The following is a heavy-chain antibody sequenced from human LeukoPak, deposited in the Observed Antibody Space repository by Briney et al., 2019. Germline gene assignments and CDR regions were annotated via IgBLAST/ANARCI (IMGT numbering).Heavy chain of an antibody. D-gene: IGHD3-3*01. CDR3: ARDPITIFGVVIIGDYFDY. V-gene: IGHV3-21*01. CDR2: ISSSSSYI. CDR1: GFTFGSYS. Sequence: PGGSLRLSCAASGFTFGSYSLHWVRQAPGKGLEWVSSISSSSSYIYYADSVKGRFTISRDNAKNSLYLQMNSLRAEDTAVYYCARDPITIFGVVIIGDYFDYWGQGTLVTVSS. J-gene: IGHJ4*02.